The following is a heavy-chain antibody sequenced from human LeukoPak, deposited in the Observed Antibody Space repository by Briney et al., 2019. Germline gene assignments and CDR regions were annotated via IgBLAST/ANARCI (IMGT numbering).Heavy chain of an antibody. Sequence: SETLSLTCTVSRGSISSYYWSWIRQPPGKGLEWIGYIYYSGSTNYNPSLKSRVTISVDTSKNQFSLKLSSVTAADTAVYYCGRAGGYSFGSFDYWGQGTLVTVSS. CDR2: IYYSGST. D-gene: IGHD5-18*01. CDR3: GRAGGYSFGSFDY. CDR1: RGSISSYY. J-gene: IGHJ4*02. V-gene: IGHV4-59*01.